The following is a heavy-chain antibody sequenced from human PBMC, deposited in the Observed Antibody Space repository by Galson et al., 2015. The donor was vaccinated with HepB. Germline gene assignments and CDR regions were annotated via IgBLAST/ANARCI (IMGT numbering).Heavy chain of an antibody. V-gene: IGHV4-31*03. J-gene: IGHJ3*01. CDR3: ATGTDNSGFF. CDR2: IYYSGTT. Sequence: TLSLTCTVSGGSINRAGYYWTWIRQHPGKGLEWIGYIYYSGTTYYNPSLESRITISLDTSKNQFALNLTSVTAADTAVYFCATGTDNSGFFWGQGTMVTVSS. CDR1: GGSINRAGYY. D-gene: IGHD6-19*01.